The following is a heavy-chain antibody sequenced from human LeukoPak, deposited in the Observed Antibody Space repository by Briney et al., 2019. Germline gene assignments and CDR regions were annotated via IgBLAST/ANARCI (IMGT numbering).Heavy chain of an antibody. CDR2: IYPGDSDT. D-gene: IGHD1-26*01. CDR3: GRLSRVGSTFSPFDS. Sequence: GESLKISCKGSGYTFTTYWIGWVRQMPGKGPESMGIIYPGDSDTRVSPSFQGQVTISADKSISTAYLQWSSLKASDTAIYYCGRLSRVGSTFSPFDSWGQGALVTVSS. J-gene: IGHJ5*01. CDR1: GYTFTTYW. V-gene: IGHV5-51*01.